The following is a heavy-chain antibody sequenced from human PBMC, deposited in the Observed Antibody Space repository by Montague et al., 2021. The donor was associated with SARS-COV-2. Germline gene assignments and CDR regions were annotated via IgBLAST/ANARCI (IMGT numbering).Heavy chain of an antibody. J-gene: IGHJ6*03. CDR3: ARLGDGIVPSPILGLGPYSSFYYMDV. Sequence: SETLSLTCAVYGGSFSRYYWSWIRQPPGKGLEWIGEISQSGNTKYNPSLQSRVSISLDTSRNQFSLKVRSVTAADTAIYYCARLGDGIVPSPILGLGPYSSFYYMDVWGKGTTVTVSS. V-gene: IGHV4-34*01. CDR1: GGSFSRYY. CDR2: ISQSGNT. D-gene: IGHD2-2*02.